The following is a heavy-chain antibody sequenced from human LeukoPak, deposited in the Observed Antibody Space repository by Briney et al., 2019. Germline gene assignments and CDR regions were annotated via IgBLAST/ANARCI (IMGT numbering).Heavy chain of an antibody. CDR1: GYTFTSYG. J-gene: IGHJ4*02. V-gene: IGHV1-18*01. CDR3: ARDRSHLERRGSVGY. Sequence: ASVKVSCKASGYTFTSYGISWVRQAPGQGLEWMGWISAYNGNTNYAQKLQGRVTMTTDTSTSTAYMELRSLRSDDTAVYYCARDRSHLERRGSVGYWGQGTLVTVSS. CDR2: ISAYNGNT. D-gene: IGHD1-1*01.